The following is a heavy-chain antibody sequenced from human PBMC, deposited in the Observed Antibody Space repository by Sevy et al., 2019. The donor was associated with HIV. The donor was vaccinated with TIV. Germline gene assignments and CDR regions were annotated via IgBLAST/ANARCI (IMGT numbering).Heavy chain of an antibody. CDR1: GFTFSSYS. Sequence: GGSLRLSCAASGFTFSSYSMNWVRQAPGKGLEWVSSISSSSSYIYFADSVKGRFTISRDNAKNSLYLQMNSLRAEDTAVYYCARDPGGSYWGVDYWGQGTLVTVSS. D-gene: IGHD1-26*01. V-gene: IGHV3-21*01. CDR2: ISSSSSYI. J-gene: IGHJ4*02. CDR3: ARDPGGSYWGVDY.